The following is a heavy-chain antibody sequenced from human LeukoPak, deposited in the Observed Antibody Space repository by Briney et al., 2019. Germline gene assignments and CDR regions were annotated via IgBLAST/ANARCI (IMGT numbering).Heavy chain of an antibody. CDR2: INPNSGGT. V-gene: IGHV1-2*02. CDR1: GYTFTGYY. D-gene: IGHD3-22*01. Sequence: ASVKVSCKASGYTFTGYYMHWVRQAPGQGLEWMGWINPNSGGTNYAQKFQGRVTMTRDTSISTAYMELSRLRSDDTAVYYCARXPYYYDSSGYSLRIDYWGQGTLVTVSS. CDR3: ARXPYYYDSSGYSLRIDY. J-gene: IGHJ4*02.